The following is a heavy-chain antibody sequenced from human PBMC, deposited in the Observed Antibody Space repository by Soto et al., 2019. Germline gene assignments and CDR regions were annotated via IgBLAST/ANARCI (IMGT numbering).Heavy chain of an antibody. CDR1: GDSVSSNSAA. CDR2: TYYRSRWYN. V-gene: IGHV6-1*01. Sequence: QVQLQQSGPGLVRPSQTLSLTCAISGDSVSSNSAAWNWIRQSPSRGLEWLGRTYYRSRWYNDYAVSVKSRITVNPDTSKNQFSLRLNSVTPEDTAVYYGAGTTSLQWYYMDVWDKGTTVTVSS. J-gene: IGHJ6*03. CDR3: AGTTSLQWYYMDV. D-gene: IGHD1-7*01.